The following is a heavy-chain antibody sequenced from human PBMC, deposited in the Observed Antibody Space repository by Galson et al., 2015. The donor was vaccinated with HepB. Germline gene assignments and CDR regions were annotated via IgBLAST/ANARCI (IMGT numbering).Heavy chain of an antibody. CDR2: IDPSDSYT. D-gene: IGHD3-22*01. J-gene: IGHJ3*02. CDR3: ARHGEYYYDSSGYSDAFDI. CDR1: GYSFTSYW. V-gene: IGHV5-10-1*01. Sequence: QSGAEVKKPGESLRISCKGSGYSFTSYWISWVRQMPGKGLEWMGRIDPSDSYTNYSPSFQGHVTISADKSISTAYLQWSSLKASDTAMYYCARHGEYYYDSSGYSDAFDIWGQGTMVTVSS.